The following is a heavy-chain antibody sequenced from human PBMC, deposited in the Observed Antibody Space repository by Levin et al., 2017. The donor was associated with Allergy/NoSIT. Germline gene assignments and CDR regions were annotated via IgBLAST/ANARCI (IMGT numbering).Heavy chain of an antibody. D-gene: IGHD6-19*01. J-gene: IGHJ4*02. Sequence: SGGSLRLSCAASGFIFSSYAMSWVRQAPGKGLEWVSTITGRATGIHYADSVRGRSTISRDNSRNTLFLQMNNLRAEDTAMYYCAKDTPTGSSNGLSGNCFDCWGQGTLVAVSS. CDR2: ITGRATGI. CDR3: AKDTPTGSSNGLSGNCFDC. CDR1: GFIFSSYA. V-gene: IGHV3-23*01.